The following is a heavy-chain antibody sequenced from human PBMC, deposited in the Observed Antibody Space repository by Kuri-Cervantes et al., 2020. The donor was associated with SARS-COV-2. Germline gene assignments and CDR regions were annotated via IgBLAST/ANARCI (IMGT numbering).Heavy chain of an antibody. Sequence: GESLKISCAASGFTFRTYAVHWVRQPPGKGLEWVAVISYDESNKYYADSVKGRFTISRDNSKNTLYLQMNSLTADDTAVYYCARESTGLPYSNYVGYYYYYGMDVWGQGTTVTVSS. CDR3: ARESTGLPYSNYVGYYYYYGMDV. V-gene: IGHV3-30*04. J-gene: IGHJ6*02. CDR2: ISYDESNK. CDR1: GFTFRTYA. D-gene: IGHD4-11*01.